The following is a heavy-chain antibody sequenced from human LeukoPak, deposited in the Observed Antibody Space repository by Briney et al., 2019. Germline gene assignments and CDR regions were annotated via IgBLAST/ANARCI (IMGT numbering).Heavy chain of an antibody. J-gene: IGHJ5*02. CDR2: IRYDGSNK. D-gene: IGHD2-2*01. CDR3: AKQRCSSTSCYPNWFDP. CDR1: GFTFSSYG. V-gene: IGHV3-30*02. Sequence: GGSLRLSCAASGFTFSSYGMHWVRQAPGKGLEWVAFIRYDGSNKYYADSVKGRFTISRDNSKNTLYLQMNSLRAEDTAVYYCAKQRCSSTSCYPNWFDPWGQGTLVTVSS.